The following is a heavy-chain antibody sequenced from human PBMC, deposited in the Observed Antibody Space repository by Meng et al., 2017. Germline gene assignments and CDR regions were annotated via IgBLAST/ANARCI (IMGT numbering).Heavy chain of an antibody. J-gene: IGHJ5*02. Sequence: QVVQSGAEVKKPGSSVKVSCNASGGTFSSYAISWVRQAPGQGLEWMGGIIPIFGTANYAQKFQGRVTIIADESTSTAYMELSSLRSEDTAVYYCARQVDYYGSGPAFDPWGQGTLVTVSS. V-gene: IGHV1-69*01. CDR2: IIPIFGTA. D-gene: IGHD3-10*01. CDR3: ARQVDYYGSGPAFDP. CDR1: GGTFSSYA.